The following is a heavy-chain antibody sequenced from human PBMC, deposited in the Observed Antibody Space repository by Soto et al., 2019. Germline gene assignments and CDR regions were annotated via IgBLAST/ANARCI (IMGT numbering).Heavy chain of an antibody. J-gene: IGHJ4*02. CDR3: AKDFKPPLRYFDPPHLDY. CDR2: INAGNGNT. V-gene: IGHV1-3*01. D-gene: IGHD3-9*01. CDR1: GESFTSSA. Sequence: WKACGESFTSSAMHWARQATGQRLEWMGWINAGNGNTKYSQKFQGRVTITRDTSASTAYMELSSLRSEDTAVYYCAKDFKPPLRYFDPPHLDYWGQGTLVTVSS.